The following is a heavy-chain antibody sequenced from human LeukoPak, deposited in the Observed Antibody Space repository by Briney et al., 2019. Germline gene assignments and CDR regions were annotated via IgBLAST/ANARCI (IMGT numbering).Heavy chain of an antibody. V-gene: IGHV3-21*01. D-gene: IGHD3-9*01. J-gene: IGHJ4*02. Sequence: EGSLRLSCAASGFTFSSYSMNWVRQAPGKGLEWVSSISSSSSYIYYADSVKGRFTISRDNAKNSLYLQMNSLRAEDTAVYYCARDNDLLRYFDWPLDYWGQGTLVTVSS. CDR3: ARDNDLLRYFDWPLDY. CDR1: GFTFSSYS. CDR2: ISSSSSYI.